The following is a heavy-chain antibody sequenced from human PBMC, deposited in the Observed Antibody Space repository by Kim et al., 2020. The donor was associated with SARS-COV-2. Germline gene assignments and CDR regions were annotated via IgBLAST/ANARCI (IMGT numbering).Heavy chain of an antibody. D-gene: IGHD3-16*02. CDR1: GYTFTSYY. Sequence: ASVKVSCKASGYTFTSYYMHWVRQAPGQGLEWMGIINPSGGSTSYAQKFQGRVTMTRDTSTSTVYMELSSLRSEDTTVYYCARDGGFHDYVWGSYRSHAFDIWGQGTMVTVSS. V-gene: IGHV1-46*01. CDR2: INPSGGST. J-gene: IGHJ3*02. CDR3: ARDGGFHDYVWGSYRSHAFDI.